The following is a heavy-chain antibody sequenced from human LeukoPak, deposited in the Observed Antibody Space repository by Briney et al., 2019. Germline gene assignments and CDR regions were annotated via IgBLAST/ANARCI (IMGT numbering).Heavy chain of an antibody. J-gene: IGHJ4*02. CDR1: GFTFSSYA. D-gene: IGHD6-19*01. CDR2: ISGSGGST. V-gene: IGHV3-23*01. Sequence: GGSLKLSCAASGFTFSSYAMSWVRQAPGKGLEWVSAISGSGGSTYYADSVKGRFTISRDNSKNTLYLQMNSLRAEDTAVYYCARDTGIAVAGTVRFDYWGQGTLVTVSS. CDR3: ARDTGIAVAGTVRFDY.